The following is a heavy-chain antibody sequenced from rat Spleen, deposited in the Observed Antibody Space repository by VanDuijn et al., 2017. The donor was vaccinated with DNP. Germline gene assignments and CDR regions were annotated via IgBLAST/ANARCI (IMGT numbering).Heavy chain of an antibody. D-gene: IGHD3-1*01. CDR1: GFTFSYYW. J-gene: IGHJ1*01. CDR3: ARGSTSIYWYFDF. CDR2: ITGGSGIT. V-gene: IGHV5-31*01. Sequence: EVQLVESGGDLVQPGRSLKVSCVASGFTFSYYWMAWIRQVPGKGLEWIASITGGSGITSYPDSVKGRFTISRDDAKNTLSLQMNSLKSEDTATYYCARGSTSIYWYFDFWGPGTMVTVSS.